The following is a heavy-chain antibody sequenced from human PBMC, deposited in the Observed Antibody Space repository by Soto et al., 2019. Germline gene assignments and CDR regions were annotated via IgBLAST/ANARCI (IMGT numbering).Heavy chain of an antibody. CDR3: VAYTASRNWFDP. D-gene: IGHD2-2*02. J-gene: IGHJ5*02. CDR2: VYPSGNT. CDR1: GSSVTNFY. V-gene: IGHV4-38-2*01. Sequence: SETLSLTCAVSGSSVTNFYWGWIRQPPGKGLEWIGSVYPSGNTYNKPSLRSRISMSIDTSKNEVSLQVASVTAADTALYYCVAYTASRNWFDPWGQGTLVTVSS.